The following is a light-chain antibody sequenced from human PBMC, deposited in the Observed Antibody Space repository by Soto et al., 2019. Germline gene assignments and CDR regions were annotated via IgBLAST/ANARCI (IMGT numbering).Light chain of an antibody. V-gene: IGLV1-44*01. J-gene: IGLJ1*01. CDR2: TNN. CDR1: SSNIGSHA. CDR3: EAWDDSLSRYV. Sequence: QPVLSQPPSASGTPGQRVTVSCSGSSSNIGSHAVNWYQQLPGTAPKLLIYTNNQRPSGVPDRFSGSKSGTSASLAISGLQSEDEADYYCEAWDDSLSRYVFGSGTKVTVL.